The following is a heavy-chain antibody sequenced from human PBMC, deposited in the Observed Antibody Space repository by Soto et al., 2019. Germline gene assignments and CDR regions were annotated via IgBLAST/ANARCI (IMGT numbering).Heavy chain of an antibody. Sequence: QVQLVQSGAEVKKPGSSVKVSCKASGGTFSSYSINWVRQAPGQGLEWMGEIIPIFGTANYAQKFQGRVTITAAESTSTAYMELSSLRSEDPAVYYCARAGGRHSGGIDYWGQGTLVTVSS. CDR1: GGTFSSYS. CDR2: IIPIFGTA. D-gene: IGHD1-26*01. V-gene: IGHV1-69*01. CDR3: ARAGGRHSGGIDY. J-gene: IGHJ4*02.